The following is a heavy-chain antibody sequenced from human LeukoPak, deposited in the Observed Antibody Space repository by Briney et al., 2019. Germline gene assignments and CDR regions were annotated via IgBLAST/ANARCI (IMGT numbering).Heavy chain of an antibody. Sequence: ASVKVSCKASGYTFSDSYMHWVRQAPGQGLEWMGIINLSAGSSSYAQKFQGRVSMTRDMSTSTVYMELSSLRFEDTAVYYCARDLRTRSVLMTGLPDYWGQGTLVTVSS. CDR1: GYTFSDSY. J-gene: IGHJ4*02. D-gene: IGHD1-14*01. CDR2: INLSAGSS. CDR3: ARDLRTRSVLMTGLPDY. V-gene: IGHV1-46*01.